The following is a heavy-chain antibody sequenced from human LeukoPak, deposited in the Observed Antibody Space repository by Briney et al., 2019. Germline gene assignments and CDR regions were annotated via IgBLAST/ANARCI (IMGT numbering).Heavy chain of an antibody. D-gene: IGHD1-26*01. Sequence: GGSLRLSCAASGFTFSTYWMHWVRQAPGKGRVWVSRLSTDGSSSIYAGSVKGRFTVSRDDAKNTLYLQMNSLRADDTAVYYCTRSPSLGGSYWGFDYWGQGTLLTVSS. CDR3: TRSPSLGGSYWGFDY. J-gene: IGHJ4*02. V-gene: IGHV3-74*01. CDR1: GFTFSTYW. CDR2: LSTDGSSS.